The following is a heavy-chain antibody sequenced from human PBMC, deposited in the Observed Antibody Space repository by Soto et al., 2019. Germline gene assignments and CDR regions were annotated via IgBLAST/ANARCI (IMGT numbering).Heavy chain of an antibody. D-gene: IGHD3-9*01. CDR1: GFTFSSYA. V-gene: IGHV3-30-3*01. CDR3: ARDRGRYFDWLLYAPEWYFDL. CDR2: ISYDGSNK. J-gene: IGHJ2*01. Sequence: QVQLVESGGGVVQPGRSLRLSCAASGFTFSSYAMHWVRQAPGKGLEWVAVISYDGSNKYYADSVKGRFTISRDNSKNTPYLQMNSLRAEDTAVYYCARDRGRYFDWLLYAPEWYFDLWGRGTLVTVSS.